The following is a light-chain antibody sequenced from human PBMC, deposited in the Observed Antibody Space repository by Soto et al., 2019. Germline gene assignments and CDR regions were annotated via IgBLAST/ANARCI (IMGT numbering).Light chain of an antibody. Sequence: QSVLTQPPSASGTPGQRVTISCSGSSPNIGSNIVNWYQQLPGTAPKLLIYSNNQRPSGVPDRFSGSKSGTSASLAISGLQSEDEADYYCAAWDDSLNGYVFGTGTKVTV. CDR3: AAWDDSLNGYV. J-gene: IGLJ1*01. CDR1: SPNIGSNI. CDR2: SNN. V-gene: IGLV1-44*01.